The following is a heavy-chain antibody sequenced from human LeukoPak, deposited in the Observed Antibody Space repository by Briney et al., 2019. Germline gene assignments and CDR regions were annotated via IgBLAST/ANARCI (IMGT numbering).Heavy chain of an antibody. CDR1: GFTFDDYG. CDR3: ARVHGSGSYYNDLVD. Sequence: GGSLRLSCAASGFTFDDYGMSWVRQAPGKGVEWVSGINWNGGSIGYADSVKGRFTISRDNAKNSLYLQMNSLRAEDTALYYCARVHGSGSYYNDLVDWGQGTLVTVSS. J-gene: IGHJ4*02. D-gene: IGHD3-10*01. CDR2: INWNGGSI. V-gene: IGHV3-20*04.